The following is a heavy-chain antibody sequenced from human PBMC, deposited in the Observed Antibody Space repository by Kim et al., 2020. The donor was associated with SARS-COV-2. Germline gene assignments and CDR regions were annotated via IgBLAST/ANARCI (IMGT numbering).Heavy chain of an antibody. J-gene: IGHJ4*02. CDR3: ARVRGGSYLSYFDY. V-gene: IGHV3-7*01. D-gene: IGHD1-26*01. Sequence: VDSVKGRFTISRDNAKNSLYLQMNSLRAEDTAVYYCARVRGGSYLSYFDYWGQGTLVTVSS.